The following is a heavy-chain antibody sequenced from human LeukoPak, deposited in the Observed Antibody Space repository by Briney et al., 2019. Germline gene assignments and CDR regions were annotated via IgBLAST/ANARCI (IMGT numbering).Heavy chain of an antibody. D-gene: IGHD6-13*01. CDR2: ISYDGSNK. V-gene: IGHV3-30*04. CDR3: AKGLHSSSWNDALDI. J-gene: IGHJ3*02. CDR1: GFTFSSYA. Sequence: PPGGSLRLSCAASGFTFSSYAMHWVRQAPGKGLEWVAVISYDGSNKYYADSVKGRFTISRDNSKNTLYLQMNSLRAEDTAIYYCAKGLHSSSWNDALDIWGQGTLVTVSS.